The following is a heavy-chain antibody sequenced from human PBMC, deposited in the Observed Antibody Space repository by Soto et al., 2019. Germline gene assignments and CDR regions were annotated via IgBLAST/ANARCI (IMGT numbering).Heavy chain of an antibody. CDR3: ARAMVGPATAGFDY. V-gene: IGHV4-59*11. CDR1: GDSMTGHF. J-gene: IGHJ4*02. Sequence: PSETLSLTCSVSGDSMTGHFWSWVRQPPGKGLDWVGYIYYSGSTYYNPSLKSRLTISVDRSKNQFSLKLTSVTAADTAVYYCARAMVGPATAGFDYWGQGTLVTVSS. CDR2: IYYSGST. D-gene: IGHD2-2*01.